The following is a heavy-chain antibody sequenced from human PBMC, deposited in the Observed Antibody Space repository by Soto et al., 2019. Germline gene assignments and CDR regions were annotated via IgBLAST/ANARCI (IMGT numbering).Heavy chain of an antibody. V-gene: IGHV4-34*01. CDR2: INHSGST. D-gene: IGHD6-19*01. J-gene: IGHJ4*02. CDR1: GGSFIGYY. Sequence: SETLSLTCAVYGGSFIGYYWSWIRQPTGKGLEWIGEINHSGSTNYNPSLKSRVTISVDTSKNQFSLKLSSVTAADTAVYYCARGRGSSWYGSYSSGWYLGYWGQGTLVTVSS. CDR3: ARGRGSSWYGSYSSGWYLGY.